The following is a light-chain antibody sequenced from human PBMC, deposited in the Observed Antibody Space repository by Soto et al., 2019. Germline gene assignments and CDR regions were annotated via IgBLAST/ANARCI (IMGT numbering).Light chain of an antibody. CDR1: QTVAFNY. CDR3: QQYGASPIT. Sequence: ETVLTQSPGTLSLSPGEGATLSCRASQTVAFNYLAWYQQKPGQPPRLLIEGASNRAAGVPDSFSGSGSGTDFTLTISRLESEDSAMYYCQQYGASPITFGPGTRVDIQ. V-gene: IGKV3-20*01. CDR2: GAS. J-gene: IGKJ3*01.